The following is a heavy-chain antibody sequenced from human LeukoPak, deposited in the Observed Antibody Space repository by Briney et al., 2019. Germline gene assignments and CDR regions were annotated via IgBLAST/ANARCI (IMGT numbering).Heavy chain of an antibody. Sequence: ASVKVSCKASGYTFTSYGISWVRQAPGQGLEWMGWISAYNGNTNYAQKFQGRVTMTRDTSISTAYMELSRLRSGDTAVYYCARDGGFDIWGQGTMVTVSS. CDR3: ARDGGFDI. CDR2: ISAYNGNT. V-gene: IGHV1-18*01. J-gene: IGHJ3*02. CDR1: GYTFTSYG.